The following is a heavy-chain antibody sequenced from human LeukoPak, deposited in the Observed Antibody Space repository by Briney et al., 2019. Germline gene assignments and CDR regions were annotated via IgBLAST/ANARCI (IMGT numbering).Heavy chain of an antibody. CDR3: AKDPGASVPGFYMDV. CDR2: IWSDGNNK. CDR1: GFTFRNYG. Sequence: GGSLRLSCAASGFTFRNYGMHWVRQATGKGLEWVSFIWSDGNNKFYADSVKGRFTISRDNSKNMRYLQMDSLRPEDTAVFYCAKDPGASVPGFYMDVWGKGTTVTVSS. V-gene: IGHV3-30*02. D-gene: IGHD2-8*02. J-gene: IGHJ6*03.